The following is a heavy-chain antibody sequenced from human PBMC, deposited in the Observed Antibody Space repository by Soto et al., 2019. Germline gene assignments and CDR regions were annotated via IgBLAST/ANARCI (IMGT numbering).Heavy chain of an antibody. CDR3: ANGDGYWSPHDC. D-gene: IGHD2-8*02. J-gene: IGHJ4*02. CDR1: GFTFSSYA. V-gene: IGHV3-23*01. CDR2: ISGSGGST. Sequence: EVQLLESGGGLVQPGGSLRLSCAASGFTFSSYAMSWVRQAPGKGLEWVSAISGSGGSTYYADSVKGRFTISRDNSQSTLYLQMSSVRAEERGVYCCANGDGYWSPHDCWGRGTLGTVSS.